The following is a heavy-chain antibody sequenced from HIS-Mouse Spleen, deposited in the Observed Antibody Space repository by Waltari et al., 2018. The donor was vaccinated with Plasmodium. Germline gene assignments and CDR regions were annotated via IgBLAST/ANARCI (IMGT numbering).Heavy chain of an antibody. CDR1: GFTVSSNY. Sequence: EVQLVESGGGLIQPGGSLRLSCAASGFTVSSNYMSWVRQAPGKGVAGGEVSYSAGRTYYADSVKGRVTISRDNSKNTLYLQMNSLRAEDTAVYYCARGMKSSSSAFDIWGQGTMVTVSS. CDR2: SYSAGRT. J-gene: IGHJ3*02. V-gene: IGHV3-53*01. D-gene: IGHD6-6*01. CDR3: ARGMKSSSSAFDI.